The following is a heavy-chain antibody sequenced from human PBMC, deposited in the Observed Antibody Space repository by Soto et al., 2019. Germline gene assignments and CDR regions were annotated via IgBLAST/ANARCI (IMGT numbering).Heavy chain of an antibody. CDR2: ISSSSSYI. CDR1: GFTFSSYS. D-gene: IGHD6-19*01. Sequence: GGSLRLSCAASGFTFSSYSMNWVRQAPGKGLEWVSSISSSSSYIYYADSVRGRFTISRDNAKNSLYLQMNSLRAEDTAVYYCARDAGIAVAGTYFDYWGQGTLVTVSS. CDR3: ARDAGIAVAGTYFDY. J-gene: IGHJ4*02. V-gene: IGHV3-21*01.